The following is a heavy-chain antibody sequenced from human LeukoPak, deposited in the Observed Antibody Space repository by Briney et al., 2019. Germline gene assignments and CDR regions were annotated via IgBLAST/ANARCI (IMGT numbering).Heavy chain of an antibody. CDR1: GYTFTGYY. D-gene: IGHD2-21*02. CDR3: ARDYCGGDCFPDY. CDR2: INPNSGDT. V-gene: IGHV1-2*06. J-gene: IGHJ4*02. Sequence: GASVKVSCKASGYTFTGYYMHWVRQAPGQGLEWMDRINPNSGDTNYAQKFQGRVTMTRDTSISTAYMELSRLRSDDTAVYYCARDYCGGDCFPDYWGQGTLVTVSS.